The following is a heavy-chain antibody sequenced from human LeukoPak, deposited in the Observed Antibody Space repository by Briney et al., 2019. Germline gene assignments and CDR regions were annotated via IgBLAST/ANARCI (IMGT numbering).Heavy chain of an antibody. J-gene: IGHJ4*02. V-gene: IGHV4-34*01. D-gene: IGHD6-19*01. Sequence: SETLSLTCAVYGGSFSGYYWSWIRQPPGKGMEWIGEINHSGSTNYNPSLKSRVAISVDTSKNQFSRKLSSVTAAETAVYYCASGGPVAGHGEVVDYWGQGTLVTVSS. CDR3: ASGGPVAGHGEVVDY. CDR2: INHSGST. CDR1: GGSFSGYY.